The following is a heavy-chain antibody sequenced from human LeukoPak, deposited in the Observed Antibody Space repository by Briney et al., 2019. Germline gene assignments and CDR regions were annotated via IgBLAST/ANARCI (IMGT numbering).Heavy chain of an antibody. Sequence: PSQTLSLTCAVSGGSISSGGYSWSWIRQPPGKGLEWIGYIYHSGSTYYNPSHKSRVTISVDRSKNQFSLKLSSVTAADTAVYYCAGYDSSGRYFDYWGQGTLVTVSS. J-gene: IGHJ4*02. V-gene: IGHV4-30-2*01. CDR3: AGYDSSGRYFDY. D-gene: IGHD3-22*01. CDR2: IYHSGST. CDR1: GGSISSGGYS.